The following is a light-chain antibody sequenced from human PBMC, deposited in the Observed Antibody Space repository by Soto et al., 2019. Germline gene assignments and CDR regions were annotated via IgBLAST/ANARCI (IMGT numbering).Light chain of an antibody. CDR3: LQYVSSPWT. CDR2: GAS. J-gene: IGKJ1*01. V-gene: IGKV3-20*01. Sequence: EIVLTQSAATLSLSPGERATLSCRASQTVGGRYLAWFQQKPGQTPRLLIYGASTRAASVPDRFSGSGSGTDFSLTINRLEPEDFAVYYCLQYVSSPWTFGQGTKVEV. CDR1: QTVGGRY.